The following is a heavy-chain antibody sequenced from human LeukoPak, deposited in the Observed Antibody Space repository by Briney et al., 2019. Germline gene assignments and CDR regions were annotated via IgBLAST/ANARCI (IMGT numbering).Heavy chain of an antibody. CDR3: ARDLAVAGTQDAFDI. CDR2: IWYDGSNK. D-gene: IGHD6-19*01. Sequence: GGSLRLSCAASGFTFSSYGMHWVRQAPGKGLEWVAVIWYDGSNKYYADSVKGRFTISRDNAKNSLYLQMNSLRAEDTAVYYCARDLAVAGTQDAFDIWGQGTMVTVSS. CDR1: GFTFSSYG. J-gene: IGHJ3*02. V-gene: IGHV3-33*01.